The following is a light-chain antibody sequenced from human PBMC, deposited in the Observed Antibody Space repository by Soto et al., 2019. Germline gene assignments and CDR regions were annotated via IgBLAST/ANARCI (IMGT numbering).Light chain of an antibody. CDR3: SSYTSSRSRV. CDR2: EVS. J-gene: IGLJ1*01. V-gene: IGLV2-14*02. CDR1: SSDVGSDYL. Sequence: QSALTQPASVSGSPGQSITISCSGTSSDVGSDYLVSWYQQHPGTAPKLIIYEVSNRPSGVSNRFSGSKSGNTASLTISGLQAEDEADYYCSSYTSSRSRVFGTGTKLTVL.